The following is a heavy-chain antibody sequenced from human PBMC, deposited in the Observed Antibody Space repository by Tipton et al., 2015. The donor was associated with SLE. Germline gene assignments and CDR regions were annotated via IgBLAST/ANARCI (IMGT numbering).Heavy chain of an antibody. D-gene: IGHD6-13*01. J-gene: IGHJ4*02. Sequence: SLRLSCAASGFAFSDYYMSWIRQAPGQGLEWLAYITGTSSFTNYADSVKGRFTISRDNAKNSLFLQMNSLRAEDTAVYYCARGDQYSSSSHFDYWGQGTVVTVSS. CDR2: ITGTSSFT. V-gene: IGHV3-11*06. CDR1: GFAFSDYY. CDR3: ARGDQYSSSSHFDY.